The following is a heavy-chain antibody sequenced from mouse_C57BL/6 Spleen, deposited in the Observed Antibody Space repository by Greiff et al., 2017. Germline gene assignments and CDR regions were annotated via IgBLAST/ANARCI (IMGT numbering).Heavy chain of an antibody. D-gene: IGHD1-1*01. CDR2: IDPANGNT. Sequence: VHVKQSVAELVRPGASVKLSCTASGFNIKNTYMHWVKQRPEQGLEWIGRIDPANGNTKYAPKFQGKATITADTSSNTAYLQRSSLTSEDTAIYYCAPLWVVEGYFDVWGTGTTVTVSS. CDR1: GFNIKNTY. J-gene: IGHJ1*03. V-gene: IGHV14-3*01. CDR3: APLWVVEGYFDV.